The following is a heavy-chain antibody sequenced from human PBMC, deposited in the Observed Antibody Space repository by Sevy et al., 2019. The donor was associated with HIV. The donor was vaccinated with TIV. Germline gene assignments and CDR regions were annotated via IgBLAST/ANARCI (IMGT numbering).Heavy chain of an antibody. D-gene: IGHD2-21*01. CDR3: GKEGGGEGGDH. V-gene: IGHV3-30*02. CDR2: IQYDGSNK. CDR1: GFSFSSYG. Sequence: GGSLRLSCAASGFSFSSYGMHWVRQAPGKGLEGMSYIQYDGSNKDYADSVKGRFTISRDNSKNTLYLQMNSLRVEDTAGFYCGKEGGGEGGDHRGQGTLVTVS. J-gene: IGHJ4*02.